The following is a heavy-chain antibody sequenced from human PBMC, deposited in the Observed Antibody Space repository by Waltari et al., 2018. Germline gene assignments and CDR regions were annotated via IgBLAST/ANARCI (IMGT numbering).Heavy chain of an antibody. CDR1: GFTFSSYS. CDR3: AGDSSGYYLDAFDI. V-gene: IGHV3-21*01. Sequence: EVQLVESGGGLVKPGGSLRLSCAASGFTFSSYSMNWVRQAPGKGLEWVSSISSSSSYIYYADSVKGRFTISRDNAKNSLYLQMNSLRAEDTAVYYCAGDSSGYYLDAFDIWGQGTMVTVSS. J-gene: IGHJ3*02. D-gene: IGHD3-22*01. CDR2: ISSSSSYI.